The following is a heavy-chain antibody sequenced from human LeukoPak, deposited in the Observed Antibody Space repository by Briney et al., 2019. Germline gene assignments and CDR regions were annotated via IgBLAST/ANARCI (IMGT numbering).Heavy chain of an antibody. Sequence: SQTLSLTCTVSGGSISSGDYYWSWIRQPPGKGLEWIGYIYYSGSTNYNPSLKSRVTISVDTSKNQFSLKLSSVTAADTAVYYCAREIKLAAAGRGYFDYWGQGTLVTVSS. D-gene: IGHD6-13*01. CDR3: AREIKLAAAGRGYFDY. V-gene: IGHV4-61*08. J-gene: IGHJ4*02. CDR2: IYYSGST. CDR1: GGSISSGDYY.